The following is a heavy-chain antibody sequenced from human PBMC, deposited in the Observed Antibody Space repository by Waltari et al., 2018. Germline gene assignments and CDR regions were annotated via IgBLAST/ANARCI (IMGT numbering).Heavy chain of an antibody. CDR2: IYSGGST. CDR1: GFTVSSNY. D-gene: IGHD1-26*01. J-gene: IGHJ5*02. CDR3: ARGGEWELNWFDP. Sequence: EVQLVETGGGLIQPGGSLRLSCAASGFTVSSNYMSWVRQAPGKGLEWVSVIYSGGSTYYADSVKGRCTISRDNSKNTLYLQMNSLRAEDTSVYYCARGGEWELNWFDPWGQGTLVTVSS. V-gene: IGHV3-53*02.